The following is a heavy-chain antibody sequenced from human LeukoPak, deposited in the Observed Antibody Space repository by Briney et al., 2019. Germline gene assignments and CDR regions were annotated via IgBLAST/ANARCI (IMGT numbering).Heavy chain of an antibody. Sequence: GGSLRLSCAASGFTFSSYGMHWVRQAPGKGLEWVAFIRYDGSNKYHADSVKGRFTISRDNSKNTLYLQMNSLRAEDTAVYYCARDRSTDFWSGYYTNYFDYWGQGTLVTVSS. CDR2: IRYDGSNK. J-gene: IGHJ4*02. CDR1: GFTFSSYG. D-gene: IGHD3-3*01. CDR3: ARDRSTDFWSGYYTNYFDY. V-gene: IGHV3-30*02.